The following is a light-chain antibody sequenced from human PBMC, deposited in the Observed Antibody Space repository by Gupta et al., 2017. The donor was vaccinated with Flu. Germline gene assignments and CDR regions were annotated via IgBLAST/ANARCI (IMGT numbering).Light chain of an antibody. V-gene: IGLV2-23*01. Sequence: QSALTQPASVPGSPGQSITISCTGTSSNIGYYKFVSWYQQNPGKAPKLLIYTGTQRPSGVSDRFSGSKSGNTASLTISGRQTEDEADYYGCSYSTSYIWVFGGGTKLTVL. CDR2: TGT. CDR3: CSYSTSYIWV. J-gene: IGLJ3*02. CDR1: SSNIGYYKF.